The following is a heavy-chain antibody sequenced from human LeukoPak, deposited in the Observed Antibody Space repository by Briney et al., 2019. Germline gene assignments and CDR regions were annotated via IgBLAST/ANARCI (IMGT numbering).Heavy chain of an antibody. CDR1: GFTLNSNW. D-gene: IGHD1-26*01. CDR3: ARSGMGGAFDI. J-gene: IGHJ3*02. V-gene: IGHV3-74*01. Sequence: GGSLRLSCAGSGFTLNSNWMHWVRQGPGKGLVWLSRIYSDGSRTNYADSVKGRFTISGDNAKNTLYLQKNSLRAEDTAVYYCARSGMGGAFDIWGQGTMVTVSS. CDR2: IYSDGSRT.